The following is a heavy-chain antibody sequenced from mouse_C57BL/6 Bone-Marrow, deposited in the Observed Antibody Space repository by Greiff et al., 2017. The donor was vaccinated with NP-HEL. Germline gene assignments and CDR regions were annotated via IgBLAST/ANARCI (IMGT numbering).Heavy chain of an antibody. D-gene: IGHD2-4*01. CDR2: ISSGGSYT. Sequence: DVRLVESGGDLVKPGGSLKLSCAASGFTFSSYGMSWVRQTPDKRLAWVATISSGGSYTYYPDSVKGRFTISRDNAKNTLYLQMSSLKSEDTAMYYCARRYDYDVKEFAYWGQGTLVTVSA. CDR3: ARRYDYDVKEFAY. V-gene: IGHV5-6*02. CDR1: GFTFSSYG. J-gene: IGHJ3*01.